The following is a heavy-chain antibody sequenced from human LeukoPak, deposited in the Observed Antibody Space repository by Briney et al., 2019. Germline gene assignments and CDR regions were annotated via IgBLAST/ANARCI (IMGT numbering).Heavy chain of an antibody. Sequence: PSETLSLTCAVYGGSFSGYYWSWIRQPPGKGLEWIGEINHSGSTNYNPSLKSRVTISVDTSKNQFSLKLSSVTAADTAVYYCARPGGTISTNWFDPWGQGTLVTVSS. CDR1: GGSFSGYY. V-gene: IGHV4-34*01. CDR3: ARPGGTISTNWFDP. J-gene: IGHJ5*02. D-gene: IGHD3-9*01. CDR2: INHSGST.